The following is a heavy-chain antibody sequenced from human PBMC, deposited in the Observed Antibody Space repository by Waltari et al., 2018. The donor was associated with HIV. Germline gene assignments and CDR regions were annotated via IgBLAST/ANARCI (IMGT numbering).Heavy chain of an antibody. CDR3: VRRSVLGLDL. V-gene: IGHV3-30*04. CDR2: ITYDGGNQ. J-gene: IGHJ6*02. Sequence: VQSGGGVAQPGRALRHSRTASGVMIINQAMHWVRQSADKRLEWVAVITYDGGNQFVTDSLKGRFIISRDNARDTLYLEMKLLKVEDSGIYYCVRRSVLGLDLWGQGTTVIVS. CDR1: GVMIINQA. D-gene: IGHD6-19*01.